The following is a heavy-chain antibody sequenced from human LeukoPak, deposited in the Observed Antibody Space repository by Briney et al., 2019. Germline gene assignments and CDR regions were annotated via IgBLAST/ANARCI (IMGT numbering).Heavy chain of an antibody. Sequence: WETLSLTCAVYGGSFSGYYWSWIRQPAGKGLEWIGRIYTSGSTNYNPSLKSRVTISVDTSKNQFSLKLSSVTAADTAVYYCAGWHNYYGSGSYYQGFDYWGQGTLVTVSS. CDR1: GGSFSGYY. D-gene: IGHD3-10*01. CDR3: AGWHNYYGSGSYYQGFDY. V-gene: IGHV4-59*10. J-gene: IGHJ4*02. CDR2: IYTSGST.